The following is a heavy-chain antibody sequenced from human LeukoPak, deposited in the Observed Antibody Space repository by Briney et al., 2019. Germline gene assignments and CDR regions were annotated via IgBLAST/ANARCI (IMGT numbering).Heavy chain of an antibody. Sequence: SETLSLTCPVSGGSISGYYWSWIRQPAGKGLEWIGRIYTSGSTNYNPSLKSRVTMSVDTSKNQFSLKLSSVTAADTAVYYCARASPTTNKGAYGWFDPWGQETLVTVSS. V-gene: IGHV4-4*07. CDR1: GGSISGYY. CDR2: IYTSGST. J-gene: IGHJ5*02. D-gene: IGHD1-14*01. CDR3: ARASPTTNKGAYGWFDP.